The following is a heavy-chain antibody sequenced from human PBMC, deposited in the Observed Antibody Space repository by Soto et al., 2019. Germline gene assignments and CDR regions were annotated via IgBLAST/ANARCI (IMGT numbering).Heavy chain of an antibody. CDR3: ARDRDEAVAGKERSGDYCYGMDV. CDR2: IIPIFGTA. D-gene: IGHD6-19*01. J-gene: IGHJ6*02. Sequence: SVKVSCKASGGTFSSYAISWVRQAPGQGLEWMGGIIPIFGTANYAQKFQGRVTITADKSTSTAYMELSSLRSEDTAVYYCARDRDEAVAGKERSGDYCYGMDVWGQGTTVTVSS. V-gene: IGHV1-69*06. CDR1: GGTFSSYA.